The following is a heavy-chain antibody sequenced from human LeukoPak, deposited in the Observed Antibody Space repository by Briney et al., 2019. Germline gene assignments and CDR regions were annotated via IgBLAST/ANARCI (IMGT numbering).Heavy chain of an antibody. Sequence: VASVKVSCKASGYTFTGYYMHWVRQAPGQGLEWMGRINPNSVGTHYAQKFQGRVTMTRDTSISTAYMELSRLRSDDTAVYYCARTSSYYYESSGYDYWGQGTLVTVSS. J-gene: IGHJ4*02. CDR1: GYTFTGYY. V-gene: IGHV1-2*06. D-gene: IGHD3-22*01. CDR3: ARTSSYYYESSGYDY. CDR2: INPNSVGT.